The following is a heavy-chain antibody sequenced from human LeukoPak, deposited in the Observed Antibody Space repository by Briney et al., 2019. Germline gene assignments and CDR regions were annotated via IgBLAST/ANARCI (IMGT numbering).Heavy chain of an antibody. Sequence: SETLSLTCNVSGGSISSSSYYWGWIRQPAGKGLEWVGTIYYSGNTYYNPSLKSRATISVDTSKNQFSLKLTSVTAAGTAVYYCTCGYYSRGDYWGQGTLVTVSS. CDR2: IYYSGNT. CDR1: GGSISSSSYY. D-gene: IGHD3-22*01. J-gene: IGHJ4*02. CDR3: TCGYYSRGDY. V-gene: IGHV4-39*01.